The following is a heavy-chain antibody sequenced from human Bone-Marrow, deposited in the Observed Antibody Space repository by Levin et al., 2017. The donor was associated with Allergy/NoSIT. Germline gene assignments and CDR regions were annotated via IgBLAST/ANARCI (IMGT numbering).Heavy chain of an antibody. V-gene: IGHV3-23*01. CDR3: ATGAGWVAGAVALI. Sequence: QTGGSLRLSCAASGFTFSSYAMSWVRQAPGKGLDWVSAISGSGTSTYYADSVKGRFTIPRDNSMTTLYLQMNSLRAEDTAVYYCATGAGWVAGAVALIWGQGTLVTVSS. D-gene: IGHD6-19*01. J-gene: IGHJ4*02. CDR2: ISGSGTST. CDR1: GFTFSSYA.